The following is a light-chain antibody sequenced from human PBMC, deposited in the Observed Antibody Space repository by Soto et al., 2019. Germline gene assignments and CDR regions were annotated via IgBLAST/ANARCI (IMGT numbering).Light chain of an antibody. CDR1: QSISNW. J-gene: IGKJ1*01. CDR2: DAS. Sequence: DIQMTQSPSTLSASVGDRVTITCRAGQSISNWLAWYQQKPGKAPKLLIYDASSLESGVPSRFSGRGSGTEFTLTISSLQPDDFATYYCQQYNSYWTFGQGTKVDIK. CDR3: QQYNSYWT. V-gene: IGKV1-5*01.